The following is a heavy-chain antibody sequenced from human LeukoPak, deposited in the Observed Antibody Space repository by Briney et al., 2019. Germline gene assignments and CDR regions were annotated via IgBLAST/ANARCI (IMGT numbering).Heavy chain of an antibody. J-gene: IGHJ5*02. D-gene: IGHD3-16*01. Sequence: PGGSLRLSCAASGFIFKDYWMIWVREAPGKGLEWVANIKQDGSEKYYVDSVKGRFTISRDNAKNSLYLQMNTLRAEDTAMYYCAKDAQPRSRWFDPWGQGTLVTVYS. CDR3: AKDAQPRSRWFDP. CDR1: GFIFKDYW. CDR2: IKQDGSEK. V-gene: IGHV3-7*03.